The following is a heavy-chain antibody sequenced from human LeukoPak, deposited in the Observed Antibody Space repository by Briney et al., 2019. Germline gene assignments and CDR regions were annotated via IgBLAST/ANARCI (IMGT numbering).Heavy chain of an antibody. CDR1: GFTFGDYA. J-gene: IGHJ4*02. CDR3: TRSYILTGPAFDY. V-gene: IGHV3-49*03. CDR2: IRSKAYGGTT. Sequence: GGSLRLSCTASGFTFGDYAMSWFRQAPGKGLEWVGFIRSKAYGGTTEYAASVKGRFTISRDDSKSIAYLQMNSLKTEDTAVYYCTRSYILTGPAFDYWGQGTLVTVSS. D-gene: IGHD3-9*01.